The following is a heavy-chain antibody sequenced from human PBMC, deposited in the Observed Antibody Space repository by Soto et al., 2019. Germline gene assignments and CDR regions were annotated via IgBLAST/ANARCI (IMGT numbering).Heavy chain of an antibody. CDR1: GGTFSSDS. CDR2: IIPTSGTA. V-gene: IGHV1-69*13. Sequence: ASVKVSCKASGGTFSSDSFSWVRQAPGQGLEWMGGIIPTSGTANYAQKFQGRATIAADESTSTAYMELSSLTSEDTAVYFCARGQGYCSGGICYYYYYGMDVWGQGTTVTVS. D-gene: IGHD2-15*01. J-gene: IGHJ6*02. CDR3: ARGQGYCSGGICYYYYYGMDV.